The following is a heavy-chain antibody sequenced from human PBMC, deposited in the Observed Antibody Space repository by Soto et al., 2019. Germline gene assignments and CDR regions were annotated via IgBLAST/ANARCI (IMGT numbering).Heavy chain of an antibody. J-gene: IGHJ4*02. CDR2: IYESGST. CDR1: GGSVSSDGYY. V-gene: IGHV4-61*08. CDR3: ARSDGCIAAAGADFDY. Sequence: SETLSLTCTVSGGSVSSDGYYWIWLRQGPGKGREGIGYIYESGSTNYNPSLKSRVTISVDTSKNQFSLQLSSVTAADTAVYYCARSDGCIAAAGADFDYWGQGTLVTVSS. D-gene: IGHD6-13*01.